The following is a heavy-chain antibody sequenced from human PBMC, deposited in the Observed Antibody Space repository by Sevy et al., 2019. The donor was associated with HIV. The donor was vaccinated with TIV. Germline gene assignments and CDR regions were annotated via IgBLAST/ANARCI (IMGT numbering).Heavy chain of an antibody. J-gene: IGHJ4*02. CDR1: GGSFSGYY. D-gene: IGHD6-13*01. CDR3: ARLQKEQQLGPEHTNDY. V-gene: IGHV4-34*01. CDR2: INHSGST. Sequence: SETLSLTCAVYGGSFSGYYWSWIRQPPGKGLEWIGEINHSGSTNYNPSLKSRVTISVDTSKNQFSLKLSSVTAADTAVYYCARLQKEQQLGPEHTNDYWGQGTLVTVSS.